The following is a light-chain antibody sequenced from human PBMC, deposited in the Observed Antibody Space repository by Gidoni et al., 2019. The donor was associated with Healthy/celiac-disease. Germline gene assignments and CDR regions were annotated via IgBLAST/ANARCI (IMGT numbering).Light chain of an antibody. CDR2: AAS. CDR3: QQSYSTLSLT. V-gene: IGKV1-39*01. J-gene: IGKJ4*01. Sequence: DIQMTQPPSSLSASVGDRVTIPCRASQSISSYLNWYQQKPGKAPKLLIYAASSLQRGVPSRFSGSGSGTDFTLTISSLQPEDFATYYCQQSYSTLSLTFGGGTKVEIK. CDR1: QSISSY.